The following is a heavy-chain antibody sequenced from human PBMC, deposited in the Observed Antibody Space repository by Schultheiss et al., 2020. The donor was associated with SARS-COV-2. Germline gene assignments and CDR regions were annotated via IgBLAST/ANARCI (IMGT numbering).Heavy chain of an antibody. CDR1: GFTFDSYG. CDR3: ARVGRDCSHGVCYNAEYFQY. CDR2: IWFDGSEK. V-gene: IGHV3-33*01. J-gene: IGHJ1*01. D-gene: IGHD2-8*01. Sequence: GGSLRLSCAASGFTFDSYGMHWVRQAPGKGLEWVAVIWFDGSEKYYADSVKGRFTISRDNAKSSLFLQMNSLRAEDTAVYYCARVGRDCSHGVCYNAEYFQYWGQGTLVTVSS.